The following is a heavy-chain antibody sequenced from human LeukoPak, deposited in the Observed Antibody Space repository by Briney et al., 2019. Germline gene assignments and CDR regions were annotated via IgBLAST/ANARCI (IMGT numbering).Heavy chain of an antibody. J-gene: IGHJ3*01. CDR1: GFTFSGFW. CDR3: ARSSYSSSSSV. V-gene: IGHV3-7*03. D-gene: IGHD6-6*01. Sequence: GGSLRLSCAVSGFTFSGFWMSWSRQAPGKGLEWVASINSDGSEGYYADVVKGRFTISRDNAKNSLYLQTNSLRAEDTAVYYCARSSYSSSSSVWGQGTMVTVSS. CDR2: INSDGSEG.